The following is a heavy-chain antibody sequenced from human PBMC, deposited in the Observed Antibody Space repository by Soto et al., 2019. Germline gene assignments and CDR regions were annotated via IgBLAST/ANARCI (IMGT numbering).Heavy chain of an antibody. CDR2: ISGDGAT. J-gene: IGHJ4*02. CDR3: AKLWRH. CDR1: GESFSGYY. D-gene: IGHD1-1*01. Sequence: SETLSVTCAVSGESFSGYYWSWIRQSPARGLGWIGEISGDGATNYNPALKSRVYLSLDTSKNQFSLKLNSVTAADTAVYYCAKLWRHWGQGTLVTVSS. V-gene: IGHV4-34*01.